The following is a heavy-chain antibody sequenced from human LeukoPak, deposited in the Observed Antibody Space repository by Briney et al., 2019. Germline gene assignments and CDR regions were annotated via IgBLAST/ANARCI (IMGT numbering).Heavy chain of an antibody. V-gene: IGHV1-18*01. CDR3: AREVSGSYYGDNWFDP. CDR1: GYTFTSYG. D-gene: IGHD1-26*01. CDR2: ISAYNGNT. J-gene: IGHJ5*02. Sequence: EASVKVSCKASGYTFTSYGISWVRQAPGQGLEWMGWISAYNGNTNYAQKLQGRVTMTTDTSTSTAYMELRSLRSDDTAAYYCAREVSGSYYGDNWFDPWGQGTLVTVSS.